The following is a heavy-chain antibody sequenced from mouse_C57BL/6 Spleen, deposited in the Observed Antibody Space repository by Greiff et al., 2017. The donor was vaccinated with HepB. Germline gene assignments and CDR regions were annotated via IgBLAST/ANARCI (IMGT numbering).Heavy chain of an antibody. J-gene: IGHJ2*01. CDR2: IYPGDGDT. CDR1: GYAFSSSW. CDR3: ARLITTVVDYCDY. V-gene: IGHV1-82*01. Sequence: VQLQQSGPELVKPGASVKISCKASGYAFSSSWMNWVKQRPGKGLEWIGRIYPGDGDTNYNGKFKGKATLTADKSSSTAYMQLSSLTSEDSAVYFCARLITTVVDYCDYWGQGTTLTVSS. D-gene: IGHD1-1*01.